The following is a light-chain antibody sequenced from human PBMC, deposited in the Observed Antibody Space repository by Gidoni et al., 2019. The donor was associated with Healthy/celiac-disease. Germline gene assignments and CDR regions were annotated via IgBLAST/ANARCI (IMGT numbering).Light chain of an antibody. J-gene: IGLJ2*01. V-gene: IGLV2-14*03. Sequence: QSALTQPASVSGSPGQSITISCTGTSSDVGGYNYVSWYQQHPGKAPKLMIYDVSNRPSGVSNRFSGSKSGNTASLTIAGLQAEDEADYYCSSYTSSSTRVFGGGTKLXV. CDR2: DVS. CDR1: SSDVGGYNY. CDR3: SSYTSSSTRV.